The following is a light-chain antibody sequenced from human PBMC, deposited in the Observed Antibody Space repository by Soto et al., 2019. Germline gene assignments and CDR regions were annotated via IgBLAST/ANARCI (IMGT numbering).Light chain of an antibody. CDR1: QSISCY. CDR3: QQSYSTPFP. J-gene: IGKJ3*01. V-gene: IGKV1-39*01. CDR2: AAF. Sequence: DIQMTQSPSSLSASVEDRVTITCLASQSISCYLTWDQQKPGKAPKLLIYAAFSLQSGVPSRFLGIVSGTDFTLTISSLQPEDFATYYCQQSYSTPFPFGPGTKVDIK.